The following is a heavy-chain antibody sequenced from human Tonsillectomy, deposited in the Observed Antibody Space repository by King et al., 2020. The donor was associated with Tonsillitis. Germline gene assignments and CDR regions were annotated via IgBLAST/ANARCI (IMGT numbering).Heavy chain of an antibody. CDR3: AKGHDFWSGIDY. D-gene: IGHD3-3*01. CDR1: GFTFSSYA. J-gene: IGHJ4*02. V-gene: IGHV3-23*04. Sequence: EVQLVESGGGLVQPGGSLRLSCAASGFTFSSYAMSWVRQAPGKGLEWVSAISGSGGSSYYADSEKGRFTISRDNSKNTLYLQMNSLRAADTAIDYCAKGHDFWSGIDYWRQGPLVTVSS. CDR2: ISGSGGSS.